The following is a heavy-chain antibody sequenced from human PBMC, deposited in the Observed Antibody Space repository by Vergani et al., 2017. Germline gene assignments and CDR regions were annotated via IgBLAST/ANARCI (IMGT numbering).Heavy chain of an antibody. CDR1: GGTFSSYA. D-gene: IGHD3-3*01. J-gene: IGHJ6*03. V-gene: IGHV1-69*18. Sequence: QVQLVQSGAEVKKPGSSVKVSCKASGGTFSSYAISWVRQAPGQGLEWMGRIIPIFGTANYAQKFQGRVTITADESTSTAYMELSSLRSEDTAVYYCAKDPVFGGTPAYYYYMDVWGKGTTVTVSS. CDR3: AKDPVFGGTPAYYYYMDV. CDR2: IIPIFGTA.